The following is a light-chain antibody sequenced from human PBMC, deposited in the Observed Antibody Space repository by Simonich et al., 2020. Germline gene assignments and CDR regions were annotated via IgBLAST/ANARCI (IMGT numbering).Light chain of an antibody. CDR2: GAS. Sequence: EIVLTQSPGTLSLSPGERATLSCRAIQRVSSSYLAWYQQKPGQAPRLLIYGASSRATGIPDRFSGSGSGTDFTLTISRLEPEDFAVYYCQQYGSSLFTFGPGTKVDIK. J-gene: IGKJ3*01. CDR1: QRVSSSY. CDR3: QQYGSSLFT. V-gene: IGKV3-20*01.